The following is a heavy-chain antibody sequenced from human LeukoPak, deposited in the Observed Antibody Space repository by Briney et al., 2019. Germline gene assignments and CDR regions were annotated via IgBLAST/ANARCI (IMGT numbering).Heavy chain of an antibody. CDR2: VYYSGNT. J-gene: IGHJ4*02. Sequence: SETLSLTCSVSGGSISCTSCYWGWIRQPPGKGLEWIGSVYYSGNTYYSPSLKSRVTISVDTARNQFSLKLSSVTAADTAVFYCARHDYYYSNSPSYFDYWGQGTLVTVSS. V-gene: IGHV4-39*01. CDR3: ARHDYYYSNSPSYFDY. CDR1: GGSISCTSCY. D-gene: IGHD4-11*01.